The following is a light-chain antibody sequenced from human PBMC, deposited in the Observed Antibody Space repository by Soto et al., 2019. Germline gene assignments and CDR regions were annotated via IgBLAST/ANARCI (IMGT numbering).Light chain of an antibody. Sequence: QPVLTQSPSAAASLGASVKLTCTLSSGHSSYAIAWHQQQPEKGPRYLMKLNSDGSHSKGDGIPDRFSGSSSGAERYLIISSLQSEDEADYYCQTWGTGIHVFGTGTNLTVL. CDR1: SGHSSYA. J-gene: IGLJ1*01. V-gene: IGLV4-69*01. CDR3: QTWGTGIHV. CDR2: LNSDGSH.